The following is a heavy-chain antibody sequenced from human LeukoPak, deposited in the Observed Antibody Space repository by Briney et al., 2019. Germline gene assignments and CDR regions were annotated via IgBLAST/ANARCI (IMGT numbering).Heavy chain of an antibody. D-gene: IGHD3-22*01. CDR1: GCTFTSYG. V-gene: IGHV3-23*01. J-gene: IGHJ4*02. Sequence: SLKVCCKASGCTFTSYGMSWVRQAPGAGLEWRSGISGSGGSTYYADTVKGRFTISRDNSKNTPYLQMNRLRAEDTAVYYCAKEARAYYYDSSGYFDYWGQGTLVTVSS. CDR3: AKEARAYYYDSSGYFDY. CDR2: ISGSGGST.